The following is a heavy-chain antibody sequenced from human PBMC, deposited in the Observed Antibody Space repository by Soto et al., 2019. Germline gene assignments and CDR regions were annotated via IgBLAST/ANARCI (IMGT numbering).Heavy chain of an antibody. V-gene: IGHV4-4*07. J-gene: IGHJ4*02. CDR3: ASALLDYGGYSFDF. CDR1: GGSISSYY. Sequence: SETLSLTCIVSGGSISSYYWIWIRQPAGKGLEWIGRIFISGSTNYNPSLESRVTMSVDTSMNQFSLKLSAVTAADTAVYYCASALLDYGGYSFDFWGQGTLVTVSS. CDR2: IFISGST. D-gene: IGHD4-17*01.